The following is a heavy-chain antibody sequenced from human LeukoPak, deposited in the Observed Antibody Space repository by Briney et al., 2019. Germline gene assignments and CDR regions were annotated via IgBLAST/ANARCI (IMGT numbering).Heavy chain of an antibody. Sequence: GGSLRLSCAASGFTSSSYSMNWVRQAPGKGLEWVSSISSSSSYIYYADSVKGRFTISRDNAKNSLYLQMNSLRAEDTAMYYCARDRIVGATIDYWGQGTLVTVSS. D-gene: IGHD1-26*01. CDR3: ARDRIVGATIDY. V-gene: IGHV3-21*01. J-gene: IGHJ4*02. CDR1: GFTSSSYS. CDR2: ISSSSSYI.